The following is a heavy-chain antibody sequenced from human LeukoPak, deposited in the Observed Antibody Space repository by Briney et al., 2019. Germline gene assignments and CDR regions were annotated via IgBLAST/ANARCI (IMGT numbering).Heavy chain of an antibody. CDR1: GYTLTELS. CDR3: ATTSKDSSVGGDAFDI. J-gene: IGHJ3*02. Sequence: ASVKVSCKVSGYTLTELSMHWVRQAPGKGLEWMGGFDPEDGETIYAQNFQGRVTMSEDTSTDTAYMELSSLRSEDTAVYYCATTSKDSSVGGDAFDIWGQGTMVTVSS. D-gene: IGHD3-22*01. CDR2: FDPEDGET. V-gene: IGHV1-24*01.